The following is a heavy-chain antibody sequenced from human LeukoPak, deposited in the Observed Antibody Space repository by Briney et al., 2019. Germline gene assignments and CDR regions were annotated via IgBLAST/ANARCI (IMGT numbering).Heavy chain of an antibody. CDR1: GFSLSNHW. D-gene: IGHD5-12*01. CDR2: INDDGSEK. J-gene: IGHJ4*02. CDR3: AKDSKVATDYYFDY. Sequence: PGGSLRLSCAASGFSLSNHWMTWVRQAPGKGLEWVANINDDGSEKYYADSVKGRFTISRDNSKNTLYLQMNSLRAEDTAVYYCAKDSKVATDYYFDYWGQGTLVTVSS. V-gene: IGHV3-7*01.